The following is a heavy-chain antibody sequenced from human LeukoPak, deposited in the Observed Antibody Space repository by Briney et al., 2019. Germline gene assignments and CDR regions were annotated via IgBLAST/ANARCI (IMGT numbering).Heavy chain of an antibody. CDR3: TKDGAGTYYGMDV. CDR1: GFTFSSYA. CDR2: ISNRASST. Sequence: GGSLRLSCAASGFTFSSYAMTWVRQAPGKGLEWVSAISNRASSTYYADSVKGRFTISRDNSKNTLYLQMNSLRAEDTAVYYCTKDGAGTYYGMDVWGQGTTVTVSS. D-gene: IGHD6-19*01. J-gene: IGHJ6*02. V-gene: IGHV3-23*01.